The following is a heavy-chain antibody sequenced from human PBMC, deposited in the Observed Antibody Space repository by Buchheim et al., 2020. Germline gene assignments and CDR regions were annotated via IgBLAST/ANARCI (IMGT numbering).Heavy chain of an antibody. CDR1: GFTFSSYS. CDR2: ISSSSSTI. J-gene: IGHJ4*02. V-gene: IGHV3-48*01. D-gene: IGHD3-10*01. Sequence: EVQLVESGGGLVQPGGSLRLSCAAPGFTFSSYSMNWVRQAPGKGLEWVSYISSSSSTIYYADSVKGRFTISRDNAKNPLYRQMNGLRAEDTAVYYCARGPGASGPFDYWGQGTL. CDR3: ARGPGASGPFDY.